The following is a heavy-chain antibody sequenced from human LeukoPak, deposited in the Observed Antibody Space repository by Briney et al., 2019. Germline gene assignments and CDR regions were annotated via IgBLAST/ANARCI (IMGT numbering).Heavy chain of an antibody. CDR2: IYYSGST. Sequence: PSETLSLTCTVSGGSISSYYWSWIRQPPGKGLEWIGYIYYSGSTNYSPSLKSRVTISIHTPKNQFSLKLSSVTAADTAVYYCARFEWGPFFDYWGQGALVTVSS. CDR1: GGSISSYY. V-gene: IGHV4-59*01. J-gene: IGHJ4*02. CDR3: ARFEWGPFFDY. D-gene: IGHD3-9*01.